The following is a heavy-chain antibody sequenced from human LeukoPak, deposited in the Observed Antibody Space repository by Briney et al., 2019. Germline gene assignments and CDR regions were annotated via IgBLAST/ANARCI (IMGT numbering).Heavy chain of an antibody. J-gene: IGHJ3*02. CDR1: GYTFSSYG. D-gene: IGHD3-22*01. CDR2: INAYYGNT. Sequence: EASVKVSCKASGYTFSSYGISWVRQAPGQGLEWMGWINAYYGNTNYAQKVRGRVTLTTDTSTSTAYMELRNLRSDDTAVYYCARGLADYFDASGYYYVSAFDMWGQGTMVTVSS. CDR3: ARGLADYFDASGYYYVSAFDM. V-gene: IGHV1-18*01.